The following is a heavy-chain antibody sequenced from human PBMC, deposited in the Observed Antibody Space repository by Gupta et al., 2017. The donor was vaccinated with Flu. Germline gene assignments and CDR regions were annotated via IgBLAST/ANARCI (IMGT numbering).Heavy chain of an antibody. J-gene: IGHJ4*02. CDR2: IYYSGSP. Sequence: SSSDYYYWGWIRQPPEKGLEYIGAIYYSGSPSYNPSLRSRVTISVDTSKNQFSLKLTSVTAADTAVYYCARLRGYSYGYMDYCGQGALVTVSS. CDR3: ARLRGYSYGYMDY. CDR1: SSSDYYY. V-gene: IGHV4-39*01. D-gene: IGHD5-18*01.